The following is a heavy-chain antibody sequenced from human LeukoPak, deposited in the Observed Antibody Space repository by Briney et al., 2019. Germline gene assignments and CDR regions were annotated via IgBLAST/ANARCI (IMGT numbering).Heavy chain of an antibody. Sequence: PGGSLRLSCAASGFTVSSNYMSWVRQAPGKGLEWSSVIYSGGSTYYADSVKGRFTISRDNSKNTLYLQMNSLRAEDTAVYYCARKGQSVAGTLTFDYWGQGTLVTVSS. CDR2: IYSGGST. CDR3: ARKGQSVAGTLTFDY. CDR1: GFTVSSNY. D-gene: IGHD6-19*01. V-gene: IGHV3-53*01. J-gene: IGHJ4*02.